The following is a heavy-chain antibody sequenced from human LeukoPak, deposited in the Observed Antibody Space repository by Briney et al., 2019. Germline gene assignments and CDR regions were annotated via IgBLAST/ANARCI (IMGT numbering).Heavy chain of an antibody. D-gene: IGHD5/OR15-5a*01. J-gene: IGHJ4*02. CDR2: ISGSGDST. Sequence: RSGGSLRLSCAASGFTFSSNAMGWVRQAPGKGLEWVSTISGSGDSTHYADSVKGRFTISRDSSKNTLYLQMNSLRAEDTAVYYCAKYLSKYFDYWGQGTLVTVSS. CDR3: AKYLSKYFDY. CDR1: GFTFSSNA. V-gene: IGHV3-23*01.